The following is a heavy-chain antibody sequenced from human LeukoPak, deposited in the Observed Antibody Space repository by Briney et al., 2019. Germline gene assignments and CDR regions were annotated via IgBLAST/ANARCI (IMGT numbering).Heavy chain of an antibody. D-gene: IGHD3-3*01. CDR2: ISSNGSTI. Sequence: GGSLRLSCAASGFTFSSYEMNWVRQAPGKGLEWVSYISSNGSTIYYADSVKGRLTISRDNAKNSLYLQMNSLRAEDTAVYYCARGHDFWSGYYQYWGQGTLVTVSS. CDR1: GFTFSSYE. J-gene: IGHJ4*02. CDR3: ARGHDFWSGYYQY. V-gene: IGHV3-48*03.